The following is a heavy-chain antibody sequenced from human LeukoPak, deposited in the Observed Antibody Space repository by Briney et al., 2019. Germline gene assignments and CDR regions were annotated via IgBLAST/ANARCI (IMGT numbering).Heavy chain of an antibody. CDR1: GFTFSSYA. CDR3: ARDHSSSSSYYFDY. J-gene: IGHJ4*02. CDR2: ISYDGSNK. V-gene: IGHV3-30-3*01. D-gene: IGHD6-6*01. Sequence: GGSLRLSCAASGFTFSSYAMHWVRQAPGKGLEWVAVISYDGSNKYYADSVKGRFTISRDNSKNTQYLQMNSLRAEDTAVYYCARDHSSSSSYYFDYWGQGTLVTVSS.